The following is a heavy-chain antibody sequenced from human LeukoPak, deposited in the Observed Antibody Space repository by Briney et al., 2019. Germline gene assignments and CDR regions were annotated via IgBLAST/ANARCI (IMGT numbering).Heavy chain of an antibody. J-gene: IGHJ4*02. D-gene: IGHD6-19*01. Sequence: SETLSLTCTVSGGSISSSSYYWGWIRQPPGKGLEWIGSIYYSGSTYYNPSLKSRVTISVGTSKNQFSLKLSSVTAADTAVYYCARQERIAVAGTIVYWGQGTLVTVSS. CDR2: IYYSGST. CDR1: GGSISSSSYY. V-gene: IGHV4-39*01. CDR3: ARQERIAVAGTIVY.